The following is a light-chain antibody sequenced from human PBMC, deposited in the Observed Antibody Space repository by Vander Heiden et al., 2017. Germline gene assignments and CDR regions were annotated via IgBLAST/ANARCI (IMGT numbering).Light chain of an antibody. CDR1: QSLLHSNGYSY. J-gene: IGKJ5*01. V-gene: IGKV2-28*01. CDR2: LGS. Sequence: DIVMTQPPPSLPVTPGATASSACRSSQSLLHSNGYSYVDWYLQKPGQSPQLLIYLGSNRASGVPDRVSGSGSGTDFTLKISRVEAEDVEVYYCMQDLQTPRTFGQGTRLEIK. CDR3: MQDLQTPRT.